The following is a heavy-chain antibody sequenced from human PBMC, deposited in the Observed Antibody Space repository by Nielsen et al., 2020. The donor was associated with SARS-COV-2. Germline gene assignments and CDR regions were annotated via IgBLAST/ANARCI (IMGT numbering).Heavy chain of an antibody. CDR3: ARDGRYDFWSGYYDY. D-gene: IGHD3-3*01. J-gene: IGHJ4*02. CDR2: IYHSGST. Sequence: VRQMPGKGLEWIGEIYHSGSTNYNPSLKSRVTISVDKSKNQFSLKLSSVTAADTAVYYCARDGRYDFWSGYYDYWGQGTLVTVSS. V-gene: IGHV4-4*02.